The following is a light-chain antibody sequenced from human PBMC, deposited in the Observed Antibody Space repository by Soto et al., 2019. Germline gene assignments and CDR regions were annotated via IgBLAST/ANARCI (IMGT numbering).Light chain of an antibody. CDR1: QSVSGTY. CDR3: QQRSNWGT. CDR2: GAS. V-gene: IGKV3D-20*02. J-gene: IGKJ1*01. Sequence: EIVLTQSPGTLSLSPGERATLSCRASQSVSGTYLAWYQQKPGQAPRLLIYGASSRATGIPDRFSGSGSGTDFTLTISRLEPEDFAVYYCQQRSNWGTFGQGTKV.